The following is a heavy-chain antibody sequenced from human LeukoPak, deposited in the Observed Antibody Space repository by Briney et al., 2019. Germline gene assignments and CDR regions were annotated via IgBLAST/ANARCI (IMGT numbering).Heavy chain of an antibody. Sequence: SETLSLTCTVSGGSISSYYWSWIRQHPGKGLEWIGYIYYSGSTYYNPSLKSRVIISVDTSKNQFSLKLSSVTAADTAVYYCARVRVVVTDNWFDPWGQGTLVTVSS. CDR2: IYYSGST. J-gene: IGHJ5*02. CDR1: GGSISSYY. CDR3: ARVRVVVTDNWFDP. D-gene: IGHD3-22*01. V-gene: IGHV4-59*06.